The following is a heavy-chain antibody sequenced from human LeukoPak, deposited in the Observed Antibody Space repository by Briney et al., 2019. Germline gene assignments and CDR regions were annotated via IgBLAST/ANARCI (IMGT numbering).Heavy chain of an antibody. CDR3: ARGPHTIFGVLV. CDR2: MNPNSGNT. J-gene: IGHJ4*02. V-gene: IGHV1-8*01. D-gene: IGHD3-3*01. CDR1: GYTFTSYD. Sequence: ASLKVSCKASGYTFTSYDINWVRQATGQGLEWMGWMNPNSGNTGYAQKFQGRVTMTRNTSISTAYMELSSLRSEDTAVYYCARGPHTIFGVLVWGQGTLVTVSS.